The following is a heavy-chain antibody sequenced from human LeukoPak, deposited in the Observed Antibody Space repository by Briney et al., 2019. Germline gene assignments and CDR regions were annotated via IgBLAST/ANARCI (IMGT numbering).Heavy chain of an antibody. V-gene: IGHV4-34*01. D-gene: IGHD3-10*01. J-gene: IGHJ5*02. Sequence: SETLSLTCAVYGGSFNGYYWSWLRQPPGKGLEWIGEINHRGSTNYNPSLKSRVTISVDTSKNQFSLKLSSVTAADTAVYYCARDQYYYASGSYPFDPWGQGTLVTVSS. CDR2: INHRGST. CDR3: ARDQYYYASGSYPFDP. CDR1: GGSFNGYY.